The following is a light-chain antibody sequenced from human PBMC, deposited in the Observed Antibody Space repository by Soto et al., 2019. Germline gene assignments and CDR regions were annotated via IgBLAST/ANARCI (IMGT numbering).Light chain of an antibody. CDR1: QSIGKH. V-gene: IGKV1-39*01. J-gene: IGKJ5*01. CDR3: QQGYSSAIT. Sequence: DIQMTQSPSSLPASVGDTVTITCRASQSIGKHLNWYQQKPGKAPKFLIYAASSLQSGVPSRFSGSGSGTDFTLTVNSLQPEDFATYYCQQGYSSAITFGQGTRLEIK. CDR2: AAS.